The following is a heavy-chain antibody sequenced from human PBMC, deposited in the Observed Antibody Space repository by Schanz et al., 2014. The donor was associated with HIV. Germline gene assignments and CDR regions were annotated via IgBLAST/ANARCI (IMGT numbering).Heavy chain of an antibody. Sequence: QVQLVQSGAEVRKPGTSVMVSCKASGGPFSNYALNWVRQAPGQGLEWMGGIIPMLETVNYGQKFQGRVTITADKSTSTGYMELTSLRSDDTAVYYCARSSMRVTMVRWDFEYWGQGTLVTVSS. CDR2: IIPMLETV. CDR3: ARSSMRVTMVRWDFEY. J-gene: IGHJ4*02. V-gene: IGHV1-69*06. D-gene: IGHD3-10*01. CDR1: GGPFSNYA.